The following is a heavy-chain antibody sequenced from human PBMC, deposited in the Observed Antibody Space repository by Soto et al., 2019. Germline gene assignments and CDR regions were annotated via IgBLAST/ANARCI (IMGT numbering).Heavy chain of an antibody. Sequence: VASVKVSCKASGYTFTSYDINWVRQATGQGLEWMGWMNPNSGNTGYAQKFQGRVTMTRNTSISTAYMELSSLRSEDTAVYYCAGVGYYVSGSESGNDYSTYYGIDVWGQGTTVTVSS. CDR2: MNPNSGNT. CDR1: GYTFTSYD. D-gene: IGHD1-26*01. J-gene: IGHJ6*02. V-gene: IGHV1-8*01. CDR3: AGVGYYVSGSESGNDYSTYYGIDV.